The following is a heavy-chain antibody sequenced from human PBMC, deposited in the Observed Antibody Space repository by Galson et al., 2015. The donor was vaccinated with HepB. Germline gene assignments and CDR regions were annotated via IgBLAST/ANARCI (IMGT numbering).Heavy chain of an antibody. CDR2: IYYSGST. V-gene: IGHV4-59*01. CDR3: ARLILERRGGIVVVVAPVYGWYFDL. D-gene: IGHD2-15*01. Sequence: SETLSLTCTVSGGSISSYYWSWIRQPPGKGLEWIGYIYYSGSTNYNPSLKSRVTISVDTSKNQFSLKLSSVTAADTAVYYCARLILERRGGIVVVVAPVYGWYFDLWGRGTLVTVSS. CDR1: GGSISSYY. J-gene: IGHJ2*01.